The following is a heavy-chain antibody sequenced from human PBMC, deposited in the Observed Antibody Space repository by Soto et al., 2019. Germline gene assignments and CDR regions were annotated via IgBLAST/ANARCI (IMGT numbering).Heavy chain of an antibody. J-gene: IGHJ6*02. CDR2: ISYDGSNK. V-gene: IGHV3-30*04. CDR1: GFTFSSYA. D-gene: IGHD3-10*01. Sequence: GGSLRLSCAASGFTFSSYAIHWVRQAPGKGLEWVAVISYDGSNKYYADSVKGRFTISRDNSKNTLYLQMNSLRAEDTAVYYCARARYFVTMVRGVIPSSSYGMDVWGQGTTVTVSS. CDR3: ARARYFVTMVRGVIPSSSYGMDV.